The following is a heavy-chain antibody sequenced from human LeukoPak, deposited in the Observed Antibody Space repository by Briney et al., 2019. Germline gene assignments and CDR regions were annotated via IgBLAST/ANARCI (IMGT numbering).Heavy chain of an antibody. Sequence: PGRSLRLSCAASGFTFSSYSMNWVRQAPGKGLEWVSSISSSSSYIYYADSVKGRFTISRDNSKNTLYLQMNTLRAEDTAVYYCAKALGAVCGTGCSSRYFDCWGQGTLVTVSS. V-gene: IGHV3-21*04. D-gene: IGHD2-21*02. CDR3: AKALGAVCGTGCSSRYFDC. CDR1: GFTFSSYS. J-gene: IGHJ4*02. CDR2: ISSSSSYI.